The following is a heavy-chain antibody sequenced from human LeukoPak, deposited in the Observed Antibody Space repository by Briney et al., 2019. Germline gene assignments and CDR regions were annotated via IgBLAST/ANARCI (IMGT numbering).Heavy chain of an antibody. J-gene: IGHJ3*02. Sequence: GGSLRLSCAASGFTFSSYAMSWVRQAPGKGLEWVSAISGSGGSTYYADSVKGRFTISRDNSKNTLYLQMNSLRAEDTAVYYCARQSTDRGAFDIWGQGTMVTVSS. D-gene: IGHD1-14*01. CDR2: ISGSGGST. CDR3: ARQSTDRGAFDI. V-gene: IGHV3-23*01. CDR1: GFTFSSYA.